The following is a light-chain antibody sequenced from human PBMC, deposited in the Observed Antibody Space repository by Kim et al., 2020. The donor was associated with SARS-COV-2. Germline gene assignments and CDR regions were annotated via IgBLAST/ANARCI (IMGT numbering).Light chain of an antibody. CDR1: QSISSW. CDR3: QQYNSYPWT. Sequence: DTQMTQSPSTLSASVGDRVTITCRASQSISSWLAWYQKKTGKAPKLLIYKASSLQSGVPSRFSGSGSGTEFTLTVSSLQPDDFATYYCQQYNSYPWTFGQGTKVDIK. J-gene: IGKJ1*01. CDR2: KAS. V-gene: IGKV1-5*03.